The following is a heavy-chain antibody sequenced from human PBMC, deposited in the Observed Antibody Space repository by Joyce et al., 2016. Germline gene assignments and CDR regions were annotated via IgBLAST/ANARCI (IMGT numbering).Heavy chain of an antibody. CDR2: ISPGVSDT. CDR3: TNQPKGHCVGGSCCWDQYVRH. Sequence: EVQLVQSGPEVKKPGESLKISCRASGLTFTTSWIAWVRQIPGKVLKWMAIISPGVSDTKYIPSFEGQVAISADKSTNTTFLQWRSLKAADTAMYYCTNQPKGHCVGGSCCWDQYVRHWGMGTLVTVFS. CDR1: GLTFTTSW. V-gene: IGHV5-51*01. D-gene: IGHD2-21*01. J-gene: IGHJ1*01.